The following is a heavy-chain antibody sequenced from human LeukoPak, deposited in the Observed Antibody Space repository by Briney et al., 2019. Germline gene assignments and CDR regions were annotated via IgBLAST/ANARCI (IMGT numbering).Heavy chain of an antibody. CDR2: ISYDGSNK. V-gene: IGHV3-30*18. D-gene: IGHD2-2*01. Sequence: GGSLRLSCAASGFTFSSYGMHWVRQAPGKGLEWVAVISYDGSNKYYADSVKGRFTISRDNSKNTLYLQMSSLRAEDTAVYYCAKIEGVPAALYYYYGMDVWGKGTTVTVSS. CDR1: GFTFSSYG. CDR3: AKIEGVPAALYYYYGMDV. J-gene: IGHJ6*04.